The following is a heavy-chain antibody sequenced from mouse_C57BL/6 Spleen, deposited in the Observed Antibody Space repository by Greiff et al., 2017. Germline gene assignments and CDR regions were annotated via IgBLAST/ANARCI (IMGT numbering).Heavy chain of an antibody. V-gene: IGHV5-15*01. CDR3: ARHVYYGSSTSYYAMDY. CDR2: ISNLAYSI. CDR1: GFTFSDYG. J-gene: IGHJ4*01. Sequence: DVMLVESGGGLVQPGGSLKLSCAASGFTFSDYGMAWVRQAPRKGPEWVAFISNLAYSIYYADTVTGRFTISRGNAKNTLYLEMSSLRSEDTAMYYCARHVYYGSSTSYYAMDYWGQGTSVTVSS. D-gene: IGHD1-1*01.